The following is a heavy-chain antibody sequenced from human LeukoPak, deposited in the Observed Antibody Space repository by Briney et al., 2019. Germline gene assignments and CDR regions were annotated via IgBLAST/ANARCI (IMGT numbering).Heavy chain of an antibody. Sequence: PGGSLRLSCAASGFTFSSYGMHWVRQAPGKGLEWVAFIRYDGSNKYYADSVKGRFTISRDTSKNTLYLQMNSLRPEDTAVYYCAKNWEYGGNSADYWGQGTLVTVSS. CDR3: AKNWEYGGNSADY. CDR1: GFTFSSYG. V-gene: IGHV3-30*02. D-gene: IGHD4-23*01. CDR2: IRYDGSNK. J-gene: IGHJ4*02.